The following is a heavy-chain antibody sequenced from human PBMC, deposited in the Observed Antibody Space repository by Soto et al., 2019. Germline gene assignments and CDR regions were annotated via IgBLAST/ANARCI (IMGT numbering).Heavy chain of an antibody. CDR1: GFTFSSYD. J-gene: IGHJ1*01. V-gene: IGHV3-23*01. Sequence: PWGSLRLSCAASGFTFSSYDMSCVRQAPWKGLEWVSAISGSGGSTYYADSVKGRFTISRDNSKNTLYLQMNSLRAEDTAVYYCAKAIKAAAGPRHFQHWGQGTLVTVSS. CDR2: ISGSGGST. D-gene: IGHD6-13*01. CDR3: AKAIKAAAGPRHFQH.